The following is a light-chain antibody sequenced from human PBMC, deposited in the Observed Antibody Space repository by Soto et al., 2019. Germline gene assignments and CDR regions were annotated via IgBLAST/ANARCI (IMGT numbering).Light chain of an antibody. V-gene: IGLV2-14*01. CDR1: SSDIGYYDY. CDR3: TSYTSSSTLVV. J-gene: IGLJ1*01. Sequence: QSALTQPASVSGSPGQSITISCTGTSSDIGYYDYVSWYQQHPGKPPKLMIYEVSNRPSGISNRFSGSKSGNTASLTISGLQADDEADYYCTSYTSSSTLVVFGTGTKLTVL. CDR2: EVS.